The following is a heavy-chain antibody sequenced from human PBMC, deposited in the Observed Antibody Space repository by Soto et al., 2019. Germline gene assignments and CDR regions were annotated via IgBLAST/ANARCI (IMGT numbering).Heavy chain of an antibody. J-gene: IGHJ6*02. D-gene: IGHD4-17*01. Sequence: EVQLVESGGGLVQPGGSLRVSCSASGFTFSTYSMHWVRQAPGKGLELVSAISNNGGTAYYSDSVKGRFTISRDDSKNTLYLLMTSLRPEDTAVYDWVKGDYQYYYYLLGMDVWGQGTTVTVSS. V-gene: IGHV3-64D*08. CDR1: GFTFSTYS. CDR2: ISNNGGTA. CDR3: VKGDYQYYYYLLGMDV.